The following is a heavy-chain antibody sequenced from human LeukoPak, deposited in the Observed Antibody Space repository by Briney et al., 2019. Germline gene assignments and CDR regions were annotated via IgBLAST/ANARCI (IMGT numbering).Heavy chain of an antibody. Sequence: ASVKVSCKASGYTFTGYYMHWVRQAPGQGLEWMGWINPNSGGTNYAQKFQGRVTMTRDTSISTAYMELSRLRSDDTAVYYCAHTAAGHRAFDYWGQGTLVTVSS. V-gene: IGHV1-2*02. CDR3: AHTAAGHRAFDY. D-gene: IGHD6-13*01. CDR2: INPNSGGT. CDR1: GYTFTGYY. J-gene: IGHJ4*02.